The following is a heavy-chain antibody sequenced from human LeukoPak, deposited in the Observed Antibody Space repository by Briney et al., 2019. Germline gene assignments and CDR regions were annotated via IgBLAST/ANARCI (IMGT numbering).Heavy chain of an antibody. V-gene: IGHV4-59*01. CDR1: GGSFSGYY. CDR3: ARGWDGIAVAGSFDY. CDR2: IYYSGST. D-gene: IGHD6-19*01. J-gene: IGHJ4*02. Sequence: SETLSLTCAVYGGSFSGYYWSWIRQPPGKGLEWIGDIYYSGSTNYSPSLTSRVTMSVDTSKNQFSLKLNSVTAADTAVYYCARGWDGIAVAGSFDYWGQGTLVTVSS.